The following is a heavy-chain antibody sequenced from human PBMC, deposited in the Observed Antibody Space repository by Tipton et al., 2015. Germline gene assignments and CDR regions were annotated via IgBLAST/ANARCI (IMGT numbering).Heavy chain of an antibody. CDR3: ARARGRHGGLFDS. CDR2: IQYSGST. D-gene: IGHD4-23*01. V-gene: IGHV4-59*01. Sequence: GLVKPSESLSLTCSVSSDSISKYYWSWIRQPPGKELEWIGYIQYSGSTNYNPSLKSRVTISVDTSKTQFSLKMSSVTASDTAVYYCARARGRHGGLFDSWGQGILVTVSS. J-gene: IGHJ4*02. CDR1: SDSISKYY.